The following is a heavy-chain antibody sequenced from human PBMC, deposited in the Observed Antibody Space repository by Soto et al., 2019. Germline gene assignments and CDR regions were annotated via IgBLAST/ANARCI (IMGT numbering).Heavy chain of an antibody. CDR3: TRRGDYDTLDY. CDR1: GFTFGDYA. D-gene: IGHD3-22*01. V-gene: IGHV3-49*04. J-gene: IGHJ4*02. CDR2: IRSKAYGGTT. Sequence: GGSLRLSCTASGFTFGDYAMSWVRQAPGKGLEWVGFIRSKAYGGTTEYAASVKGRFTISRDDSKSIAYLQMNSLKTEDTAVYYCTRRGDYDTLDYWGQGTLVTVSS.